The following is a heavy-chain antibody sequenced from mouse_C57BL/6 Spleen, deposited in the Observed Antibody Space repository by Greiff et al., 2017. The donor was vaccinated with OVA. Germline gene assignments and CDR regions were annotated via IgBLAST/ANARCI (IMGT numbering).Heavy chain of an antibody. CDR3: TDHYSNYVGFAY. CDR1: GFTFSNYW. Sequence: EVKVVESGGGLVQPGGSMKLSCVASGFTFSNYWMNWVRQSPEKGLEWVAQIRLKSDNYATHYAESVKGRFTISRDDSKSSVYLQMNNLRAEDTGIYYCTDHYSNYVGFAYWGQGTLVTVSA. D-gene: IGHD2-5*01. J-gene: IGHJ3*01. CDR2: IRLKSDNYAT. V-gene: IGHV6-3*01.